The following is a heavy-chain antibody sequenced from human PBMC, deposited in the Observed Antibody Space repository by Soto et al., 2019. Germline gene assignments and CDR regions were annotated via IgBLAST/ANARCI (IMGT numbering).Heavy chain of an antibody. D-gene: IGHD6-19*01. CDR2: ISYDGSNK. CDR3: AREWLVSYYYGVDV. V-gene: IGHV3-30-3*01. J-gene: IGHJ6*02. CDR1: GFTFSSYA. Sequence: QVQLVESGGGVVQPGRSLRLSCAASGFTFSSYAMHWVRQAPGKGLEWVAVISYDGSNKYYADSVKGRFTISRDNSKNTLYLQMNSLRAEDTAVYYCAREWLVSYYYGVDVWGQGTTVTVSS.